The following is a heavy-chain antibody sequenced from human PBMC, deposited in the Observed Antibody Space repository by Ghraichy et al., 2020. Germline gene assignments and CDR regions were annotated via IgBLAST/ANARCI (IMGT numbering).Heavy chain of an antibody. D-gene: IGHD3-3*01. J-gene: IGHJ6*02. CDR1: GFTFSSYS. CDR2: ISSSSSYI. V-gene: IGHV3-21*01. CDR3: ASIFMYYDFWSGYGGMDV. Sequence: LSLTCAASGFTFSSYSMNWVRQAPGKGLEWVSSISSSSSYIYYADSVKGRFTISRDNAKNSLYLQMNSLRAEDTAVYYCASIFMYYDFWSGYGGMDVWGQGTTVTVSS.